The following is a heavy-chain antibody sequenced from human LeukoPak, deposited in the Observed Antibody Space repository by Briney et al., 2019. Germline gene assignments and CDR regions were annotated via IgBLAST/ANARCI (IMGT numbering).Heavy chain of an antibody. CDR3: ARAYSSGWYGDFDY. J-gene: IGHJ4*02. Sequence: GGSQRLSCAASGFTFSSYAMHWVRQAPGKGLEWVAVISYDGTNKYYADSVKGRFTISRDNSKNTLYVQMNSLRAEDTAVYYCARAYSSGWYGDFDYWGQGTLVTVSS. V-gene: IGHV3-30*04. D-gene: IGHD6-19*01. CDR2: ISYDGTNK. CDR1: GFTFSSYA.